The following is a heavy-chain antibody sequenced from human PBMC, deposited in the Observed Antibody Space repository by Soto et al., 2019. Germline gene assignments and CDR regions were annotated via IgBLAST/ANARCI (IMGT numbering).Heavy chain of an antibody. D-gene: IGHD6-19*01. V-gene: IGHV1-8*01. CDR3: ARGGQEGVAVVYNWFDP. CDR1: GYTFTSYD. Sequence: GSSVKVSCKASGYTFTSYDINWVRQATGQGLEWVGWMNPNSGTTGYAQKFQGRVTMTSYTSISTAYMELSSLTSEDTAVYYCARGGQEGVAVVYNWFDPWGQGTLVTVSS. CDR2: MNPNSGTT. J-gene: IGHJ5*02.